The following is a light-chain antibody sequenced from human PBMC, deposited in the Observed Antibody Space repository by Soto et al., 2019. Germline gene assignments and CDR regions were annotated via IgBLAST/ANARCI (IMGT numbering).Light chain of an antibody. V-gene: IGKV1-27*01. CDR3: QKYNSAPLT. J-gene: IGKJ4*01. CDR1: QGISTY. CDR2: VAS. Sequence: DIQLTQSPSFLSASVGDRVTIRCRASQGISTYLAWYQQKPGNAPKLLIHVASILQRGVPSRFSGSGYGTEFTLTISSLQPEDVATYYCQKYNSAPLTFGGGTKVEIK.